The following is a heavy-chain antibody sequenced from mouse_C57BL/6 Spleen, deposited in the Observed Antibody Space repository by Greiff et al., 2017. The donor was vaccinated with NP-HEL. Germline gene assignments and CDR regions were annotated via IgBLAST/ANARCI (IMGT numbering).Heavy chain of an antibody. CDR1: GYTFTDYN. Sequence: VQLQQSGPELVKPGASVKIPCKASGYTFTDYNMDWVKQSHGKSLEWIGDINPNNGGTNYNQKFKGQSTLTVDKSSSTAYMELRSLTSEDTAVYYWARGYYYGSSYRAMDYWGQGTSVTVAS. J-gene: IGHJ4*01. CDR2: INPNNGGT. V-gene: IGHV1-18*01. CDR3: ARGYYYGSSYRAMDY. D-gene: IGHD1-1*01.